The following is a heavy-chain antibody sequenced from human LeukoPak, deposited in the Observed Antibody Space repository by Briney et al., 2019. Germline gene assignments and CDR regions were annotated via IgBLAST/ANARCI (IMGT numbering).Heavy chain of an antibody. CDR2: IYYSGST. J-gene: IGHJ4*02. Sequence: SETLSLTCTVSGGSISSSSYYWGWIRQPPGKGLEWIGSIYYSGSTYYNPSLKSRVTISVATSKNQFSLKLSSATAADTAVYYCARHSYYFDYWGQGTLVTVSS. CDR1: GGSISSSSYY. V-gene: IGHV4-39*01. CDR3: ARHSYYFDY.